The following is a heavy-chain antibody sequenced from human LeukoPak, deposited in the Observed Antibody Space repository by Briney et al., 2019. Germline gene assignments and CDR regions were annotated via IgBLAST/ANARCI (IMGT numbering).Heavy chain of an antibody. CDR3: AKDSGRGAYYFDY. CDR2: ILFNGDQK. V-gene: IGHV3-30*02. D-gene: IGHD3-16*01. Sequence: GGSLRLSCAASGFTFTNFNMHWVRQAPGKGLEWVTFILFNGDQKSYADSVKGRFTVSRDNSKNTLYLQMNSLRAEGTAMYYCAKDSGRGAYYFDYWGQGTLVTVSS. J-gene: IGHJ4*02. CDR1: GFTFTNFN.